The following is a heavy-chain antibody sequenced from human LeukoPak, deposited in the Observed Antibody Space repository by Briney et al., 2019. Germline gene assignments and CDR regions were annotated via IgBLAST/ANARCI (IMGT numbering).Heavy chain of an antibody. Sequence: SETLSLTCTVSGGSISSSSHYWGWIRQPPGKGLEWIGSIYYSGSTYYNPSLKSRVTISVDTSKNQFSLKLSSVTAADTAVYYCARQYSDILTGYHRGELYWYFDLWGRGTLVTVSS. D-gene: IGHD3-9*01. V-gene: IGHV4-39*01. CDR2: IYYSGST. CDR1: GGSISSSSHY. J-gene: IGHJ2*01. CDR3: ARQYSDILTGYHRGELYWYFDL.